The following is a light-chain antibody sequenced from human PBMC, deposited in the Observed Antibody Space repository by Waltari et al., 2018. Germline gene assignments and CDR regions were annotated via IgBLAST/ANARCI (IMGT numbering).Light chain of an antibody. CDR1: QGISNY. Sequence: DIVMTQSPDSLAVSLGERATITCRSSQGISNYLAWYQQKPGKAPKLLIHTASTLQGGVPSRFSGSGSGTEFTLTISSLQPEDFATYYCQHRHSYPITFGQGTRLEIK. CDR3: QHRHSYPIT. J-gene: IGKJ5*01. CDR2: TAS. V-gene: IGKV1-9*01.